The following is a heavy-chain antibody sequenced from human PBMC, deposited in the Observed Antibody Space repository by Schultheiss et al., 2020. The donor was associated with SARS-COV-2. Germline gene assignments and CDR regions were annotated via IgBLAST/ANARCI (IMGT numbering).Heavy chain of an antibody. J-gene: IGHJ4*02. CDR1: GGSFSGYY. D-gene: IGHD1-7*01. CDR2: IYYSGRT. Sequence: SETLSLTCAVYGGSFSGYYWSWIRQPPGKGLEWIGYIYYSGRTNYNPSLKSRFTISVDTSKNQFSLKLSSVTAADTAVYYCARHGGLELPFDYWGQGTLVTVSS. V-gene: IGHV4-59*08. CDR3: ARHGGLELPFDY.